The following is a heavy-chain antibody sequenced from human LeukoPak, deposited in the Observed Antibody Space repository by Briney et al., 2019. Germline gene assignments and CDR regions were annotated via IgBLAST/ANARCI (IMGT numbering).Heavy chain of an antibody. D-gene: IGHD2-2*01. CDR3: AKAARYCPSSSCYYSFDI. V-gene: IGHV3-30*02. Sequence: GGSLRLSCAASGFTFSDHGFHWVRQAPGKGLEWAAFIWYDGNCYSDSVKGRFTVSRDNSKNTLYLQMNSLRAEDTAVYYCAKAARYCPSSSCYYSFDIWGQGTMVTVSS. J-gene: IGHJ3*02. CDR1: GFTFSDHG. CDR2: IWYDGN.